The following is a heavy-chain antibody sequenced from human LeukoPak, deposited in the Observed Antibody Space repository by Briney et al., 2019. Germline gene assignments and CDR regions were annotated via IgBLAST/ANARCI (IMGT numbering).Heavy chain of an antibody. CDR2: ISSRSSHT. Sequence: PGGSLRLSCAASGFTFSDYYMSWIRQAPGKGLEWVSYISSRSSHTNYADSVKGRFTISRDNSRNTLYLQMNSLRAEDTAVYYCARGISMVRGAIPSYNWFDPWGQGTLVTVSS. CDR1: GFTFSDYY. V-gene: IGHV3-11*06. J-gene: IGHJ5*02. D-gene: IGHD3-10*01. CDR3: ARGISMVRGAIPSYNWFDP.